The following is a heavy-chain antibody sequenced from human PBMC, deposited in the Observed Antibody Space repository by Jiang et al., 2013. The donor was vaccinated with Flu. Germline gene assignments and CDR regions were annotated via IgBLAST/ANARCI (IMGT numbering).Heavy chain of an antibody. CDR3: ARGYGGWAGFDD. Sequence: GLVKPSQTLSLTCTVSGGSISSGSYYWYWIRQPAGKGLEWIGRIYTSGSTNYNPALKSRVTISVDTPKNQFSLKLSSVTAADTAVYYCARGYGGWAGFDDWGQGTLVTVSS. D-gene: IGHD6-19*01. V-gene: IGHV4-61*02. J-gene: IGHJ4*02. CDR2: IYTSGST. CDR1: GGSISSGSYY.